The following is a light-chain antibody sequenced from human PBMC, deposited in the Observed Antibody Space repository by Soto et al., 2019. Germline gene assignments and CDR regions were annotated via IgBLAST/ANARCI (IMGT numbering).Light chain of an antibody. V-gene: IGKV1-5*01. CDR2: DAS. J-gene: IGKJ2*01. CDR3: QQYNGSPYT. CDR1: QTISAW. Sequence: DIQMTQSPSTLSASVGDRVTITCRASQTISAWLAWYQQKPGKAPQLLIYDASRLESGVPSRFSGSGSGTEFTLTISCLQPEDFASYYCQQYNGSPYTFGQGTKLEIK.